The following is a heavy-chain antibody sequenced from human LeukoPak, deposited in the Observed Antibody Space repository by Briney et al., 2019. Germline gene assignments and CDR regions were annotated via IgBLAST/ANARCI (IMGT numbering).Heavy chain of an antibody. V-gene: IGHV3-9*01. CDR2: ISWNSGSI. Sequence: GGSLRLSCAASGFTFDDYAMHWVRQAPGKGLEWVSGISWNSGSIGYADSVKGRFTISRDNAKNSLYLQMNSLRAEDTALYYCAKGMITFGGVIVNNYFDYWGQGTLVTVSS. D-gene: IGHD3-16*02. CDR3: AKGMITFGGVIVNNYFDY. CDR1: GFTFDDYA. J-gene: IGHJ4*02.